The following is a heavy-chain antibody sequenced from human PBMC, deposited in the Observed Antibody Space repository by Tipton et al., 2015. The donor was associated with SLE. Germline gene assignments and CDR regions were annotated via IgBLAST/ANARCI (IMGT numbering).Heavy chain of an antibody. D-gene: IGHD6-13*01. Sequence: TLSLTCAVYGGSFSGYYWSWIRQPPGKGLEWIGEINHSGSTNYNPSLKSRFTISRDNAKNSLYLQMNSLRVEDTGLYYCARDRWQQLDSWYYYYGMDVWGQGTTVTVSS. CDR2: INHSGST. CDR1: GGSFSGYY. V-gene: IGHV4-34*10. J-gene: IGHJ6*02. CDR3: ARDRWQQLDSWYYYYGMDV.